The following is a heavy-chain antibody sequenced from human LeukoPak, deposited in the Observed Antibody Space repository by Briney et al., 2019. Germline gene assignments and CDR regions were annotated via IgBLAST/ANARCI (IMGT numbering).Heavy chain of an antibody. CDR1: GFTFYMYA. J-gene: IGHJ4*02. Sequence: PGGSLRLSCQASGFTFYMYAMSWVRQAPGKGLEWVASMCGTAGCTFYPDSVKGRFTISRDNSKNTLYLQMNSLRAEDTAVYYCAKSASYYDFWSGSTCFDYWGQGTLVTVSS. CDR3: AKSASYYDFWSGSTCFDY. CDR2: MCGTAGCT. D-gene: IGHD3-3*01. V-gene: IGHV3-23*01.